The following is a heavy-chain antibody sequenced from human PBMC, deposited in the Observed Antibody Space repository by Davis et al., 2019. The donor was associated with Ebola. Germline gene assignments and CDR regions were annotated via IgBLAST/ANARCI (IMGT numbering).Heavy chain of an antibody. CDR2: IRSKAYGGTT. D-gene: IGHD1-26*01. CDR3: TREELYSGSYYKGFDY. J-gene: IGHJ4*02. Sequence: GESLKISCTASGFTFGDYAMSWFRQAPGKGLEWVGFIRSKAYGGTTEYAASVKGRFTISRDDSKSIAYLQMNSLKTEDTAVYYCTREELYSGSYYKGFDYWGQGTLVTVSS. V-gene: IGHV3-49*03. CDR1: GFTFGDYA.